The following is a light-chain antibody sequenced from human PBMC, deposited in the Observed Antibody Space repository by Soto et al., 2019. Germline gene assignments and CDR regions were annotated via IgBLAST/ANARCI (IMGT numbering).Light chain of an antibody. J-gene: IGLJ2*01. CDR2: SNN. CDR1: GSNIGTNS. Sequence: QSVLTQPPSASGTPGQRVTISCSGSGSNIGTNSVDWHQQLPGTAPKLLIYSNNQRPSGVPDRFSGSKSGTSASLAISGLQSEDEAHYYCATWDVSLNAVVFGGGTKLTVL. CDR3: ATWDVSLNAVV. V-gene: IGLV1-44*01.